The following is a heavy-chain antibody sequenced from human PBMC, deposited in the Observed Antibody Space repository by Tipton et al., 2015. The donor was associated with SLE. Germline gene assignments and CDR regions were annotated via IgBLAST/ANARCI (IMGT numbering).Heavy chain of an antibody. CDR2: IFYDGGT. CDR1: GGPINTTDYY. CDR3: ARAPGLERSYYYYYYMDV. V-gene: IGHV4-39*07. D-gene: IGHD1-1*01. J-gene: IGHJ6*03. Sequence: TLSLTCTVSGGPINTTDYYWGWLRQPPGERLEWIGTIFYDGGTYYNPSLKSRVTISVDTSKNQFSLRLSSVTAADTAVYYCARAPGLERSYYYYYYMDVWGKGTTVTVSS.